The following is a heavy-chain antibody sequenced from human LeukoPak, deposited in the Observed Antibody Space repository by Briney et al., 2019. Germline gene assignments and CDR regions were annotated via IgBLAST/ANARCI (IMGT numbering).Heavy chain of an antibody. CDR2: IYDSGST. CDR3: ARGLPVTR. CDR1: GGSISSGSYY. J-gene: IGHJ4*02. D-gene: IGHD2-21*02. Sequence: PSETLSLTCTVSGGSISSGSYYWSWIRQPPGKGLEWIGYIYDSGSTNYNPSLKSRVTISVDTSKNQFSLKLSSVTAADTAVYYCARGLPVTRWGQGTLVTVSS. V-gene: IGHV4-61*01.